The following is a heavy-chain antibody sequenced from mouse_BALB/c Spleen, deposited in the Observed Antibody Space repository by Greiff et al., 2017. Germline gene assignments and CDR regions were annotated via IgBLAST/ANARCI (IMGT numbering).Heavy chain of an antibody. D-gene: IGHD3-2*01. Sequence: QVQLQQPGAELVEPGASVTLTCKASGYTFTSYWMHWVKLRPGQGFEWIGEINPSNGGTNYNEKIKRKATLTVDKSSSTAYMQLSSLTSYDSAVYYCTIETARGAMDYWGQGTSVTVSS. CDR3: TIETARGAMDY. J-gene: IGHJ4*01. CDR2: INPSNGGT. CDR1: GYTFTSYW. V-gene: IGHV1S16*01.